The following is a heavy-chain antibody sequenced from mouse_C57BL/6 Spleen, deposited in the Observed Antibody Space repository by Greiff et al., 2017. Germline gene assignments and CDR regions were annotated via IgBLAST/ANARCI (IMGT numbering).Heavy chain of an antibody. CDR2: IWWDDDK. D-gene: IGHD2-5*01. Sequence: QVQLQQSGPGILQPSQTLSLTCSFSGFSLSTFGMGVGWIRQPSGKGLEWLAHIWWDDDKYYNPALKSRLTISKDTSKNQVFLKIANVDTADTATYYCARIAFYSNYSYYFDYWGQGTTLTVSS. J-gene: IGHJ2*01. CDR1: GFSLSTFGMG. V-gene: IGHV8-8*01. CDR3: ARIAFYSNYSYYFDY.